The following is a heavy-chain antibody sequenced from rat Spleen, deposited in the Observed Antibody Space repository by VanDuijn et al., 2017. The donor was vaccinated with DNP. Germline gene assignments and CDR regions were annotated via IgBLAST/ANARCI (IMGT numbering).Heavy chain of an antibody. J-gene: IGHJ2*01. V-gene: IGHV5-22*01. D-gene: IGHD1-4*01. CDR1: GFTFSDYY. CDR3: ARHVLPLRVWDY. CDR2: SSYDGVNT. Sequence: EVQLVESGGGLVQPGRSLKLSCVASGFTFSDYYMAWVRQAPPKGLEWVAYSSYDGVNTHNGDSVKGRFTISIDNAKSTLYLQMNSLRSEDMATYYCARHVLPLRVWDYWGQGVMVTVSS.